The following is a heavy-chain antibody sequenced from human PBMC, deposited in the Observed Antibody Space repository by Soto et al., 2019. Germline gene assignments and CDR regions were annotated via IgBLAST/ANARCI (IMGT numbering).Heavy chain of an antibody. D-gene: IGHD2-21*01. Sequence: QVQLQESGPGLVKPSETLSLTCTVSGGSISSYYWSWIRQPPGKGLEWIGYIYYSGSTNYNPSLTTXAXIXXDTSKNQISLKLSAVTAADTAGYYGARLWGGAFDSWGQGTMVTVSS. J-gene: IGHJ3*01. CDR2: IYYSGST. V-gene: IGHV4-59*01. CDR1: GGSISSYY. CDR3: ARLWGGAFDS.